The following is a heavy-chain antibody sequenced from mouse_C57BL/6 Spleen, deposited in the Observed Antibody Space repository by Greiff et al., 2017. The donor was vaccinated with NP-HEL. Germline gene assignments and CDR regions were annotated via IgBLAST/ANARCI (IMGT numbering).Heavy chain of an antibody. J-gene: IGHJ2*01. D-gene: IGHD4-1*01. V-gene: IGHV5-4*03. CDR1: GFTFSSYA. Sequence: EVKLMESGGGLVKPGGSLKLSCAASGFTFSSYAMSWVRQTPEKRLEWVATISDGGSYTYYPDNVKGRFTISRDNAKNNLYLQISHLKSEDTAMYYCARGGLGRGYFDYWGQGTTLTVSS. CDR2: ISDGGSYT. CDR3: ARGGLGRGYFDY.